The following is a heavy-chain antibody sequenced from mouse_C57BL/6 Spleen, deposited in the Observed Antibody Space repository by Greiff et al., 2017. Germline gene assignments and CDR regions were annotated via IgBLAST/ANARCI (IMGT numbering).Heavy chain of an antibody. D-gene: IGHD1-1*01. CDR1: GYAFRSSW. Sequence: VQLQQSGPELVKPGASVKISCKASGYAFRSSWMNWVKQRPGKGLEWIGRIYPGDGDPNYNGKFKGKATLTADKSSSTAYMQLSSLTSEDSAVFFCANSYYGSSYAMDYWGQGTSVTFSS. CDR3: ANSYYGSSYAMDY. J-gene: IGHJ4*01. V-gene: IGHV1-82*01. CDR2: IYPGDGDP.